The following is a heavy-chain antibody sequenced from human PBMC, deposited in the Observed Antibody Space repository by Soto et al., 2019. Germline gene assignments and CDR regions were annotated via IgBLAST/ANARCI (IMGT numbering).Heavy chain of an antibody. CDR3: ARDGAGYCSGGSCSIYFAH. Sequence: GASVKVSCKASGYTFTGYDMHWVRQAPGQGLEWMGWINPNSGGTNYAQKLQGWVTMTRDTSISTAYMELSRLRSDDTAVYYCARDGAGYCSGGSCSIYFAHWAQGTLVPVSS. CDR2: INPNSGGT. V-gene: IGHV1-2*04. D-gene: IGHD2-15*01. J-gene: IGHJ4*02. CDR1: GYTFTGYD.